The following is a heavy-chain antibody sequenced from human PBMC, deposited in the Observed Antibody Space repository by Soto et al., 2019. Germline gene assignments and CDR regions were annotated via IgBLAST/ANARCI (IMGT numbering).Heavy chain of an antibody. D-gene: IGHD1-20*01. CDR2: TYYRSKWYN. J-gene: IGHJ4*02. CDR3: ARDLRITGTPSSYYFDY. CDR1: GDSVSSNSAA. V-gene: IGHV6-1*01. Sequence: SQTLSLTCVISGDSVSSNSAAWNWIRQSPSRGLEWLGRTYYRSKWYNDYAVSVKSRITINPDTSKNQFSLQLNSVTPEDTAVYYCARDLRITGTPSSYYFDYWGQGTLVTVSS.